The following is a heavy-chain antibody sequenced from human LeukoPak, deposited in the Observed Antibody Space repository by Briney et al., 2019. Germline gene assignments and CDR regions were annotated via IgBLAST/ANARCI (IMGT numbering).Heavy chain of an antibody. Sequence: PSETLSLTCAVYIGSFSDFHWSWIRQPPGKGLEWIAEINHSGSTNYNPSLKSRVTISVDTSKNQFSLKLSSVTAADTAMCYCARVRKSFSGRFFSYAYYYYMDVWGKGTTVTVSS. D-gene: IGHD1-26*01. V-gene: IGHV4-34*01. CDR2: INHSGST. CDR3: ARVRKSFSGRFFSYAYYYYMDV. CDR1: IGSFSDFH. J-gene: IGHJ6*03.